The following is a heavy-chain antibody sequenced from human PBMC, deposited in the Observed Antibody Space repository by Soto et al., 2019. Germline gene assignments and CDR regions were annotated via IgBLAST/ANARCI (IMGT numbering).Heavy chain of an antibody. CDR2: IYYSGST. CDR1: GGSISSYY. D-gene: IGHD1-7*01. CDR3: ARLSNWNFNGHNWFDP. V-gene: IGHV4-59*08. J-gene: IGHJ5*02. Sequence: SETLSLTCTVSGGSISSYYWSWIRQPPGKGLEWIGYIYYSGSTNYNPSLKSRVTISVDTSKNQFSLKLSSVTAADTAVYYCARLSNWNFNGHNWFDPWGQGTLVTVSS.